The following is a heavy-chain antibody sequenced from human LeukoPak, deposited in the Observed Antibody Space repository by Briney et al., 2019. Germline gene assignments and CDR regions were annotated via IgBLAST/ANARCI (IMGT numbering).Heavy chain of an antibody. CDR2: INHSGST. D-gene: IGHD5-18*01. Sequence: PSETLSLTCAVYGGSFSGYYWSWIRQPPGKGLEWIGEINHSGSTNYKPSLPRRVTISGDTSKNQFSLKLSSVTAAETAVYFCARVGYSYVINDWSRTGLGAYPTKYYYHMDVWGKGTTVTVSS. CDR3: ARVGYSYVINDWSRTGLGAYPTKYYYHMDV. V-gene: IGHV4-34*01. CDR1: GGSFSGYY. J-gene: IGHJ6*03.